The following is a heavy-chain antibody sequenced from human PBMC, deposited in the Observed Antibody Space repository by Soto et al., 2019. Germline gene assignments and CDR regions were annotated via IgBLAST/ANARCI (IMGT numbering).Heavy chain of an antibody. V-gene: IGHV3-30*18. CDR3: AKVRDSSGWYYFDY. J-gene: IGHJ4*02. CDR2: ISYDGSNK. Sequence: QVQLVESGGGVVQPGRSLRLSCAASGFTFSSYGMHWVRQAPGKGLEWVAVISYDGSNKYYADSVKGRFTISRDNSKNTLYLQMNSLRAEDTAVYYCAKVRDSSGWYYFDYWGQGTLVTVSS. CDR1: GFTFSSYG. D-gene: IGHD6-19*01.